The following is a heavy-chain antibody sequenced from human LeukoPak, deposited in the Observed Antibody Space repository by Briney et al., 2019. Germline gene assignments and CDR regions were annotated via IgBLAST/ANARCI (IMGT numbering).Heavy chain of an antibody. Sequence: PSETLSLTCTVSGGSISSYYWSWLRQPPGKGLEWIGYINTSGSTKCNPSLKSRVTISVDTSKNQFSLKLSSVTAADAAVYYCARLDTSGHSDYWGQGTLVTVSS. D-gene: IGHD3-22*01. CDR1: GGSISSYY. V-gene: IGHV4-4*09. J-gene: IGHJ4*02. CDR3: ARLDTSGHSDY. CDR2: INTSGST.